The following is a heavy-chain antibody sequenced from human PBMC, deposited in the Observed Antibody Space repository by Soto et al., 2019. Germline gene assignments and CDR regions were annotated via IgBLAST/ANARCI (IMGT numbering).Heavy chain of an antibody. Sequence: QVQLQESGPGLVKPSQTLSLTCTVSGGSISSGGYYWSWIGQHPGKGLEWIGYIYYSGSTYYNPSLKSLVTISVDTSKNQFPLKLSSVTAADTAVYYCAREPPRDSSSWYLGDYWGQGTLVTVSS. D-gene: IGHD6-13*01. V-gene: IGHV4-31*01. CDR3: AREPPRDSSSWYLGDY. J-gene: IGHJ4*02. CDR2: IYYSGST. CDR1: GGSISSGGYY.